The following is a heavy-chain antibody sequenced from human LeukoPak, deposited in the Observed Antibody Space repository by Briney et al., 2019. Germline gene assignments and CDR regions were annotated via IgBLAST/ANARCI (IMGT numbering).Heavy chain of an antibody. V-gene: IGHV4-34*01. Sequence: ASETLSLTCAVYGVSFSGYYWSWIRQPPGKGLEWIGEINHSGSTNYNPSLKSRVTISVDTSKNQFSLKLSSVTAADTAVYYCARDRPFDYWGQGTLVTVSS. CDR3: ARDRPFDY. CDR1: GVSFSGYY. CDR2: INHSGST. J-gene: IGHJ4*02.